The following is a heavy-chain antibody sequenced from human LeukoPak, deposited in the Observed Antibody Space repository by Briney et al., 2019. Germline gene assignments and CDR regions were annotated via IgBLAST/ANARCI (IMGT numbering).Heavy chain of an antibody. CDR2: IYYSGST. J-gene: IGHJ4*02. Sequence: SETLSLTCTVSGGSVSSGSYYWSWIRQPPGKGLEWIGYIYYSGSTNYNPSLKSRVTISVDTSKNQFSLKLSSVTAADTAVYYCARAALTYGDYAHHFDYWGQGTLVTVSS. V-gene: IGHV4-61*01. CDR1: GGSVSSGSYY. CDR3: ARAALTYGDYAHHFDY. D-gene: IGHD4-17*01.